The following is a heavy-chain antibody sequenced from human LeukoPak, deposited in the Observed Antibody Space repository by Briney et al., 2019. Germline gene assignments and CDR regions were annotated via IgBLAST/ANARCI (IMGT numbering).Heavy chain of an antibody. Sequence: ASVKVSCKASGYTFTGHYIHWVRQAPGQGLEWMGWINPNSGGTNYAQKFQGRVTMTRDTSISTAYMELSRLRSDDTAVYYCARDYYDSSGHSRFDYWGQGTLVTVSS. D-gene: IGHD3-22*01. CDR1: GYTFTGHY. CDR2: INPNSGGT. CDR3: ARDYYDSSGHSRFDY. V-gene: IGHV1-2*02. J-gene: IGHJ4*02.